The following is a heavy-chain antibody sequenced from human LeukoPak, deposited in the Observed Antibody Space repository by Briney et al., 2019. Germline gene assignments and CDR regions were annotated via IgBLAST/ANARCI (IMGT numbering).Heavy chain of an antibody. CDR3: ARGGLGYCSSTSCYRTRGRFDT. D-gene: IGHD2-2*01. V-gene: IGHV4-34*01. CDR2: INHSGST. CDR1: GGSFSGYY. Sequence: SETLSLTCAVYGGSFSGYYWGWIRQPPGKGLECIGEINHSGSTNNNPSLKSRVTITVDTSKNQLSLKLSSVTAAATAVYYCARGGLGYCSSTSCYRTRGRFDTWGQGTLVTVSS. J-gene: IGHJ5*02.